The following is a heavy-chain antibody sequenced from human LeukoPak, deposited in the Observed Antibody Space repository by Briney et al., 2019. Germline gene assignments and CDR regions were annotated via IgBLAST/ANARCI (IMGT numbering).Heavy chain of an antibody. V-gene: IGHV1-8*01. CDR2: MNPNSGNT. J-gene: IGHJ6*03. Sequence: ASVKVSCKASGYTFTSYDINWVRQATGQGLGWMGWMNPNSGNTGYAQKFQGRVTITRNTSISTAYMELSSLRSEDTAVYYCARGRYFDWLLYPAATDYYMDVWGKGTTVTVSS. CDR3: ARGRYFDWLLYPAATDYYMDV. D-gene: IGHD3-9*01. CDR1: GYTFTSYD.